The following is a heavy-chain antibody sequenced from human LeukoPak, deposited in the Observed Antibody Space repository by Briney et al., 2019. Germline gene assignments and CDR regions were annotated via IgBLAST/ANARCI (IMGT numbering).Heavy chain of an antibody. V-gene: IGHV4-39*01. Sequence: SETLSLTCTVSGGSLSSSDSYWGWIRQPPGKGLEWIGSMYYNGSTYYNPSLKSRITRSVDTSKNQFTLTLSSVTAADTAVYYCARQGSSSSSGVQLDTFDYWGQGTLVTVSS. D-gene: IGHD6-6*01. CDR2: MYYNGST. CDR1: GGSLSSSDSY. J-gene: IGHJ4*02. CDR3: ARQGSSSSSGVQLDTFDY.